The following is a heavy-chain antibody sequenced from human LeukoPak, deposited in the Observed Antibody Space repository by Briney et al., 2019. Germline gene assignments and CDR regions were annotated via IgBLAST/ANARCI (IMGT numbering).Heavy chain of an antibody. V-gene: IGHV3-33*01. CDR2: IWYDGSNK. CDR1: GFTFSRYG. Sequence: PGGSLRLSCAASGFTFSRYGMHWVRQAPGKGLEWVAVIWYDGSNKNYRDSVKGRFTISRDNSKNTLYLQMNSLRAEDTAVYYCARHQIGSTGYYFDYWGQGSLVTVSS. CDR3: ARHQIGSTGYYFDY. D-gene: IGHD3-22*01. J-gene: IGHJ4*02.